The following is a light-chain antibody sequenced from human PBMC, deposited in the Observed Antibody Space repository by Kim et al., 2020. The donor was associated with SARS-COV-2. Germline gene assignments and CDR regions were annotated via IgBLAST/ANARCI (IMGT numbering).Light chain of an antibody. CDR1: SNNVGNQG. CDR2: RNN. Sequence: QAGLTQPPSVSKGLRQTATLTCTGNSNNVGNQGAAWLQQHQGHPPKLLSYRNNNRPSGISERLSASRSGNTASLTITGLKPEDEADDYCSAWDSSLSDWVFGGGTQLTVL. V-gene: IGLV10-54*01. J-gene: IGLJ3*02. CDR3: SAWDSSLSDWV.